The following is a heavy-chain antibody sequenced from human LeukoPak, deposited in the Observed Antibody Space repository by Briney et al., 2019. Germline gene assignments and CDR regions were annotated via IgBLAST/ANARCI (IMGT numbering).Heavy chain of an antibody. CDR3: ARGGEICSSTSCYYFDY. J-gene: IGHJ4*02. D-gene: IGHD2-2*01. Sequence: PSETLSLTRTVSGGSISSYYWSWIRQPPGKGLEWIGYIYYSGSTNYNPSLKSRVTISVDTSKNQFSLKLGSVTAADTAVYYCARGGEICSSTSCYYFDYWGQGTLVTVSS. V-gene: IGHV4-59*01. CDR1: GGSISSYY. CDR2: IYYSGST.